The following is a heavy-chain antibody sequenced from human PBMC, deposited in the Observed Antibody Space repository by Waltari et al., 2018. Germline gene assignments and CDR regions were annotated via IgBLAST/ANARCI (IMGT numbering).Heavy chain of an antibody. CDR1: GYTLTGLS. V-gene: IGHV1-24*01. CDR2: FDPEDGET. D-gene: IGHD2-15*01. Sequence: QVQVVQSGAEVKKPGASVKVSCKVSGYTLTGLSMYWFRQVPGKGLEWMGRFDPEDGETIYAQKFQGRVTMTEDTSIDTAYMELSSLRSDDTAVYYCHLMARHIVVVAGATPSYYSYMDVWGRGTTVTVSS. J-gene: IGHJ6*03. CDR3: HLMARHIVVVAGATPSYYSYMDV.